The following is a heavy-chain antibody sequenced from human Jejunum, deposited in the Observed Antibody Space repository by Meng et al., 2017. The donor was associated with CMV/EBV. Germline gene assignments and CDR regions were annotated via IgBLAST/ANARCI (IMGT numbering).Heavy chain of an antibody. CDR1: FTFSNNA. J-gene: IGHJ6*02. CDR3: AKDRGSGGNGYGMDV. V-gene: IGHV3-30*02. CDR2: TRYDGVNK. Sequence: FTFSNNAMRWVRQAPGKGLEWVALTRYDGVNKYYAASVKGRFTISKDFTKNTLYLQMNSLRVEDTAIYYCAKDRGSGGNGYGMDVWGRGTTVTVSS. D-gene: IGHD2-15*01.